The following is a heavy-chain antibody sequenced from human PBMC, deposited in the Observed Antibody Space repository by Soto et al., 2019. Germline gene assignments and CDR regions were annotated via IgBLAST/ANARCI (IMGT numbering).Heavy chain of an antibody. CDR2: IYHSGST. V-gene: IGHV4-38-2*01. D-gene: IGHD5-12*01. J-gene: IGHJ4*02. CDR3: ARGRGYSGYGLN. Sequence: SETLSLTCAVSGYSINSAYYWGWIRQPPGKGLEWIGIIYHSGSTYYNPSLKSRVTISVDTSKNHFSLKLSSVTAADTAVYYCARGRGYSGYGLNWGQGTLVTVSS. CDR1: GYSINSAYY.